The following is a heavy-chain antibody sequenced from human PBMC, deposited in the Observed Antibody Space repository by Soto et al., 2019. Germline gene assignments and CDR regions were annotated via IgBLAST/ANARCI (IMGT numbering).Heavy chain of an antibody. CDR3: AKVGGGRIAARPAFDY. CDR1: GFTFSSYA. D-gene: IGHD6-6*01. Sequence: GGSLRLSCAASGFTFSSYAMSWVRQAPGKGLEWVSAMSVRGGSTYYADSVKGRFTISRDNSKNTLYRQMNSLRAEHTAVYYGAKVGGGRIAARPAFDYWGQGTLVTASS. V-gene: IGHV3-23*01. J-gene: IGHJ4*02. CDR2: MSVRGGST.